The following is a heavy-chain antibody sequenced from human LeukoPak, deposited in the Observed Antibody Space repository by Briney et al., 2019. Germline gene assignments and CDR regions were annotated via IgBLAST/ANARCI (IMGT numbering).Heavy chain of an antibody. D-gene: IGHD2-21*02. J-gene: IGHJ4*02. CDR2: ISGSGGST. CDR3: AKDSSRNLTAL. Sequence: GGSLRLSCAASGFTFSSYAMSWVRQAPGKGLEWVSAISGSGGSTYYADSVKGRFTISRDNSKNTLYLQMNSQRAEDTAVYYCAKDSSRNLTALWGQGTLVTVSS. CDR1: GFTFSSYA. V-gene: IGHV3-23*01.